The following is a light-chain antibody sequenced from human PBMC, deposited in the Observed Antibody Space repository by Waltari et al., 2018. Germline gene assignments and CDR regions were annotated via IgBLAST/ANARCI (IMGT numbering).Light chain of an antibody. CDR2: GAS. Sequence: EIVMTQSPATLSVSPVERATLSCRASQSVSSNLAWYQQKPGQAPRLLIYGASPRASGIPARFSGSGSRTEFTLTICSLQSEDFAVYYCQQYNNWPPWTFGQGTKVEIK. V-gene: IGKV3-15*01. CDR3: QQYNNWPPWT. J-gene: IGKJ1*01. CDR1: QSVSSN.